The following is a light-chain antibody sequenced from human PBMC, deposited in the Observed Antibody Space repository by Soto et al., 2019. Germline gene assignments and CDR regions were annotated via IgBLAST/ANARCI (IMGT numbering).Light chain of an antibody. Sequence: EIVMTQSPATLSVSPGERATLSCRASQSVGSNLAWYQQRPGQAPRLLIYDASNRATGIPARFSGSGSGTDFTLTISRLEPEDFAVYYCQQYGSSPPFTFGQGTKVDIK. V-gene: IGKV3-20*01. CDR3: QQYGSSPPFT. CDR1: QSVGSN. J-gene: IGKJ1*01. CDR2: DAS.